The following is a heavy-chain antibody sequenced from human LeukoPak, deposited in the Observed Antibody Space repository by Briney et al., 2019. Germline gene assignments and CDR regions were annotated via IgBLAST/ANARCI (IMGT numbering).Heavy chain of an antibody. CDR1: GGSFSGYY. Sequence: SETLSLTCAVYGGSFSGYYWSWLRQPPGKGLEWFGEINNSGSTNYNPSLKSGVTISVDTSKNQFSLKLSSVTAADTAVYYCARGLFGSQFDYWGQGTLVTVSS. CDR3: ARGLFGSQFDY. D-gene: IGHD3-3*01. CDR2: INNSGST. V-gene: IGHV4-34*01. J-gene: IGHJ4*02.